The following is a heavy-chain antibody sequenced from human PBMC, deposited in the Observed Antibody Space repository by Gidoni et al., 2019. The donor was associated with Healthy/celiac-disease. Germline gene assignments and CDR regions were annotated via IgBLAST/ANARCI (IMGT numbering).Heavy chain of an antibody. CDR2: IYWDDDK. D-gene: IGHD6-19*01. CDR1: GFSLSTSGVG. V-gene: IGHV2-5*02. J-gene: IGHJ2*01. Sequence: QITLKESGPTLVKPTQTLTLTCTFSGFSLSTSGVGVGWIRQPPGKALEWLALIYWDDDKRYSPSLKSRLTITKDTSKNQVVLTMTNMDPVDTATYYCAHIGRWGIAVAGTDWYFDLWGRGTLVTVSS. CDR3: AHIGRWGIAVAGTDWYFDL.